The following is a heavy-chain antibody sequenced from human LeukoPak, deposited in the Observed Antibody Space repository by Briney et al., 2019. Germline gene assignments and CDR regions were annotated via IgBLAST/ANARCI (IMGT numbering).Heavy chain of an antibody. Sequence: PSETLSLTCTVSGGSIRSSSYYWGWIRQPPGKGLEGIGSISYSGGTYYNPSIKSRVTTSFDTSKNLFSLRLSSVTAADTAVYYCARVLYSSRTNEAFVIWGQGTMVTVSS. CDR3: ARVLYSSRTNEAFVI. CDR2: ISYSGGT. V-gene: IGHV4-39*07. J-gene: IGHJ3*02. D-gene: IGHD6-13*01. CDR1: GGSIRSSSYY.